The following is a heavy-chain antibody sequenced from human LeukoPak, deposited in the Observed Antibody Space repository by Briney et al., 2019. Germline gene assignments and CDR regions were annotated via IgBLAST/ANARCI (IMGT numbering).Heavy chain of an antibody. J-gene: IGHJ6*02. D-gene: IGHD1-26*01. CDR1: GGSFSGYY. CDR2: INHSGST. CDR3: AREGWELLRRPGNYYYYGMDV. V-gene: IGHV4-34*01. Sequence: SETLPLTCAVYGGSFSGYYWSWIRQPPGKGLEWIGEINHSGSTNYNPSLKSRVTISVDTSKNQFSLKLSSVTAADTAVYYRAREGWELLRRPGNYYYYGMDVWGQGTTVTVSS.